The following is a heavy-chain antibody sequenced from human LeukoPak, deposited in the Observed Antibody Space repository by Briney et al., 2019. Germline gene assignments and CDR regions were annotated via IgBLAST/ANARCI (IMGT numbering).Heavy chain of an antibody. J-gene: IGHJ5*02. Sequence: GGSLRLSCAASGFTFSSYGMHWVRKAPGKGLEWVAVISFDGSNKYYADSVKGRFTISRDNSKNTLYLQMNSLRADDTAVYYCATRDIVVVAAAANWFDPWGQGTLVTVSS. CDR2: ISFDGSNK. CDR3: ATRDIVVVAAAANWFDP. V-gene: IGHV3-30*03. D-gene: IGHD2-2*01. CDR1: GFTFSSYG.